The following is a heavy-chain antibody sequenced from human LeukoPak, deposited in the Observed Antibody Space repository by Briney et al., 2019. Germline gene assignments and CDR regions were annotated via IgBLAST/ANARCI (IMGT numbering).Heavy chain of an antibody. Sequence: SETLSLTCTVSGGSISSYYWSWLRQPPGKGLEWLGYIYYSGSTNYNPSLKSRVTISVDTSKKQFSLKLSSVTAADTAVYYCARTPVYAYFDYWGQGTLVTVSS. CDR3: ARTPVYAYFDY. J-gene: IGHJ4*02. V-gene: IGHV4-59*01. CDR2: IYYSGST. D-gene: IGHD2-8*01. CDR1: GGSISSYY.